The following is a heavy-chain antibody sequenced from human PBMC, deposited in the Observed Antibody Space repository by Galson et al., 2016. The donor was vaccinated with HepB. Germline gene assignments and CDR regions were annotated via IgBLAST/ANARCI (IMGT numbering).Heavy chain of an antibody. Sequence: ETLSLTCSVFGGSISSYYWTWIRQSPGKGLEWIGYIYYSGSATYNPSLKSRVTISVDTSKNQFSLKLNSVTAADTAVYYCARPNTALDYVLDVWGQGTTVIVSS. CDR2: IYYSGSA. J-gene: IGHJ6*02. CDR3: ARPNTALDYVLDV. D-gene: IGHD5-18*01. CDR1: GGSISSYY. V-gene: IGHV4-59*01.